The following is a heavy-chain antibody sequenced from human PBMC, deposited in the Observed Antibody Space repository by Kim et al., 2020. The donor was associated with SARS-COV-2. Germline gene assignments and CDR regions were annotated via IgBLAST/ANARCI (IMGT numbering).Heavy chain of an antibody. Sequence: GGSLRLSCAASGFTFDDYAMHWVRQAPGKGLEWVSLISGDGGSTYYADSVKGRFTISRDNSKNSLYLQMNSLRTEDTALYYCAKDMGNVLLWFGELLHRPYVMDVWGQGTTVTVSS. CDR2: ISGDGGST. V-gene: IGHV3-43*02. D-gene: IGHD3-10*01. J-gene: IGHJ6*02. CDR1: GFTFDDYA. CDR3: AKDMGNVLLWFGELLHRPYVMDV.